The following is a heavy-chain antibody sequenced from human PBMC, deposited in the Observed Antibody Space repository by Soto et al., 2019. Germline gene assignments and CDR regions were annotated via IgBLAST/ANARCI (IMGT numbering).Heavy chain of an antibody. D-gene: IGHD2-15*01. J-gene: IGHJ5*02. CDR3: ARELVEDIVVVVAATHHWFDP. CDR2: LIPIFGTA. Sequence: QVQLVQSGAEVKKPGSSVKVSCKASGGTFSSYAISWVRQAPGQGLEWMGGLIPIFGTANYAQKFQGRVTITADESTSTAYKELSSLRSEDTAGYYCARELVEDIVVVVAATHHWFDPWGQGTLVTVSS. CDR1: GGTFSSYA. V-gene: IGHV1-69*01.